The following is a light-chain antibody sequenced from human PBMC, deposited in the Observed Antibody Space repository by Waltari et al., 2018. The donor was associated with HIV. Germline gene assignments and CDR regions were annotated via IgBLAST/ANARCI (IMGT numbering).Light chain of an antibody. V-gene: IGLV2-14*01. Sequence: QSALTQPASVSGSPGQSITISFTETRSDVGGYIYVSWYHQHPGKAPKLMIYDVSNRPSAVSNRFPGSKSGNTAALTISGLQAEDEADYYCSSYTSSRTLVFGGGTKLTV. CDR1: RSDVGGYIY. J-gene: IGLJ2*01. CDR2: DVS. CDR3: SSYTSSRTLV.